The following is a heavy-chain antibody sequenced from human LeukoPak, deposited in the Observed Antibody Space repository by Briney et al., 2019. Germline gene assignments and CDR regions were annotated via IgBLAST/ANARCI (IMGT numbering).Heavy chain of an antibody. CDR2: ISGSGGST. D-gene: IGHD3-3*01. CDR3: AKTAWYYDFWSGYCEGWADYYYYYMDV. V-gene: IGHV3-23*01. J-gene: IGHJ6*03. CDR1: GFTFSSYA. Sequence: PGGSLRLSCAASGFTFSSYAMSWVRQAPGKGLEWVSAISGSGGSTYYADSVKGRFTISRDNSKNTLYLQMNSLRAEDTAVYYCAKTAWYYDFWSGYCEGWADYYYYYMDVWGKGTTVTVSS.